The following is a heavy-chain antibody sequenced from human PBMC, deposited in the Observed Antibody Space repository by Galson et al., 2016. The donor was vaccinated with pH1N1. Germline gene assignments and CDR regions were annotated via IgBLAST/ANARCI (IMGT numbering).Heavy chain of an antibody. CDR1: GVFINSHY. J-gene: IGHJ6*02. V-gene: IGHV4-4*07. Sequence: SETLSLTCSVSGVFINSHYWSWVRQPAGKGLEWIGRLYKTGSTKYNPSLKSRVSTSGDTSKNQISLRLTAVTAADTAIYYCVREDIVVGEGWHYVRDAWGQGTTVTVSS. D-gene: IGHD2-2*01. CDR3: VREDIVVGEGWHYVRDA. CDR2: LYKTGST.